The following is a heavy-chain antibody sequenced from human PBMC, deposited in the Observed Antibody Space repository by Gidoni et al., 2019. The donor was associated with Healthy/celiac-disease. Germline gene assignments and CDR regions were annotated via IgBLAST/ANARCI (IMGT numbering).Heavy chain of an antibody. CDR3: AREAGAIDY. CDR1: GGSISSGSYY. CDR2: IYTSGST. D-gene: IGHD3-10*01. Sequence: QVQLQESGPGLVKPSQTLSLTCTVSGGSISSGSYYWSWIRQPAGKGLEWIGRIYTSGSTNYNPSLKSRVTISVDTSKNQFSLKLSSVTAADTAVYYCAREAGAIDYWGQGTLVTVSS. J-gene: IGHJ4*02. V-gene: IGHV4-61*02.